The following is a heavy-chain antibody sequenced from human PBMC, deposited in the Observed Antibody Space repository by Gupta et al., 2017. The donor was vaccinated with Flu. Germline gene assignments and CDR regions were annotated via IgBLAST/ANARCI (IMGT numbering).Heavy chain of an antibody. CDR2: INGDGTTT. J-gene: IGHJ3*02. D-gene: IGHD6-6*01. Sequence: EVPLVEPGADLHQPGGSLRLSCVPSAFVLSNSWTRWVRQAPGEGLVWVSRINGDGTTTIYADSVRGRFTISRDNAKNTVYLQLNSLTVEDTALYYCARGLYSTSSNDAFDIWGLGTMVTISS. V-gene: IGHV3-74*01. CDR1: AFVLSNSW. CDR3: ARGLYSTSSNDAFDI.